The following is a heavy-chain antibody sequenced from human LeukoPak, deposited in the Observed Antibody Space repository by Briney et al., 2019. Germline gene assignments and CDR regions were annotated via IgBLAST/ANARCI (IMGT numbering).Heavy chain of an antibody. Sequence: VASVKVSCKASGYTFTSYGISWVRQAPGQGLEWMGWISAYNGNTNYAQKLQGRVTMTTDTSTSTAYMELRSLRSDDTAVYYCAREYSSGWYLVNWFDPWGQGTLVTVSS. CDR3: AREYSSGWYLVNWFDP. V-gene: IGHV1-18*01. CDR1: GYTFTSYG. J-gene: IGHJ5*02. D-gene: IGHD6-19*01. CDR2: ISAYNGNT.